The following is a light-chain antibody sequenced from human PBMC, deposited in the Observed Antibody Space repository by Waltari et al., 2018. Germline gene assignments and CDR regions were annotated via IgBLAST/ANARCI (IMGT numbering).Light chain of an antibody. CDR1: SSDVGNYKR. CDR2: AVS. J-gene: IGLJ2*01. V-gene: IGLV2-23*02. CDR3: SSYAGSSKGV. Sequence: QSALTQPASVSGSPGQSITISCTGTSSDVGNYKRVSWYQQHTGKAPKLMIYAVSKRPPGVSDRFSGSKSGDMASLTISGLQPEDEAEYFCSSYAGSSKGVFGGGTKVTVL.